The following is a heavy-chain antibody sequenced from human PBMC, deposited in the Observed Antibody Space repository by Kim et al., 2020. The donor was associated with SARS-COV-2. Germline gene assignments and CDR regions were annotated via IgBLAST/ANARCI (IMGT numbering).Heavy chain of an antibody. Sequence: SETLSLTCAVYGGSFSGYYWSWIRQPPGKGLEWIGEINHSGSTNYNPSLKSRVTISVDTSKNQFSLKLSSVTAADTAVYYCARGYTVVTPVWFDYWGQGTLVTVSS. D-gene: IGHD2-15*01. CDR2: INHSGST. V-gene: IGHV4-34*01. CDR3: ARGYTVVTPVWFDY. J-gene: IGHJ4*02. CDR1: GGSFSGYY.